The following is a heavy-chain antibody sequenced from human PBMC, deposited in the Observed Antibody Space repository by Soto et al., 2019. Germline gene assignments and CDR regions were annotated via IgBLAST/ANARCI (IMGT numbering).Heavy chain of an antibody. CDR1: GYTFTGYY. CDR2: INPNSGGT. Sequence: GASVKVSCKASGYTFTGYYMHWVRQAPGQGLEWMGWINPNSGGTNYAQKFQGRVTMARDTSISTAHMELSRLRSDDTAVYYCAHRGIAVAKRNYYYGMDVWGQGTTVTVSS. J-gene: IGHJ6*02. V-gene: IGHV1-2*02. CDR3: AHRGIAVAKRNYYYGMDV. D-gene: IGHD6-19*01.